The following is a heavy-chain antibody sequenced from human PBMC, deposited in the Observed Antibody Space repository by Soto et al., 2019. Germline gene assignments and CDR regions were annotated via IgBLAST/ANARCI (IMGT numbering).Heavy chain of an antibody. CDR2: ISSGGYTV. J-gene: IGHJ4*02. D-gene: IGHD2-2*01. CDR3: VRYCSTTLCNGVATRTFDY. V-gene: IGHV3-48*03. Sequence: PGGSLRLSCAASRFTFSTYEMNWVRQAPGKGLEWVSYISSGGYTVYYADSVKGRFTISRDNTRNSLYLQMNSLRDEDTALYYCVRYCSTTLCNGVATRTFDYWGQGTLVTSPQ. CDR1: RFTFSTYE.